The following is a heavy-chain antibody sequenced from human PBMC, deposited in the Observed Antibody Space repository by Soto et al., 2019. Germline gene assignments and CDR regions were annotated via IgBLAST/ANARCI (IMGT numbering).Heavy chain of an antibody. CDR1: GFTFSSYA. V-gene: IGHV3-48*02. CDR2: ISSSSGTI. J-gene: IGHJ4*02. D-gene: IGHD3-22*01. Sequence: GSLRLSCAASGFTFSSYAMSWVRQAPGKGLEWVSYISSSSGTIYYADSVKGRFTISRDNAKNSLYLQMNSLRDEDTAVYYCARDGVSYYDSSGYYDYWGQGTLVTVSS. CDR3: ARDGVSYYDSSGYYDY.